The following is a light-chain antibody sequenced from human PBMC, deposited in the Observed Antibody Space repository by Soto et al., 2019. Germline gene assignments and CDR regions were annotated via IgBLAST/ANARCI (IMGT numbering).Light chain of an antibody. Sequence: DIQMTQSPSSLSSSVGDRVTMTCRASQDIRNYVAWYQQKPGEVPKLLIYAASTLQSGVPARFSGGGFGTDFTLTISSLRPEDVATYYCQSYHNALLTFGPGTKVDLK. CDR3: QSYHNALLT. V-gene: IGKV1-27*01. CDR2: AAS. J-gene: IGKJ3*01. CDR1: QDIRNY.